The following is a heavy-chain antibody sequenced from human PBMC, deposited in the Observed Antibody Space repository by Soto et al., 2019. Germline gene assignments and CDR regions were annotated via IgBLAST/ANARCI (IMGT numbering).Heavy chain of an antibody. CDR1: GGTFSSYA. D-gene: IGHD6-13*01. J-gene: IGHJ5*02. V-gene: IGHV1-69*13. CDR2: IIPIFGTA. CDR3: ARVTAERIAAQGWFDP. Sequence: SVKVSCKASGGTFSSYAISWVRQAPGQGLEWMGGIIPIFGTANYAQKFQGRVTITADESTSTAYMELSSLRSEDTAVYYCARVTAERIAAQGWFDPWSQGTLVTVSS.